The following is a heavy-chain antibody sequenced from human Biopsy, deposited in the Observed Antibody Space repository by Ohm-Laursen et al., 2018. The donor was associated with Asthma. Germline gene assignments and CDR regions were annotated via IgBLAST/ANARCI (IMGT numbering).Heavy chain of an antibody. J-gene: IGHJ3*02. D-gene: IGHD3-9*01. CDR1: GYTFIHFA. Sequence: ASVKVSCKASGYTFIHFAIHWVRQAPGQRLEWMGWINAGDGNTKYSQKFQGRVTITRDTSASTAYMDLRGLRSEDTAMYYCARTYYDFLTGQVNDAFAMWGQGTVVTVSS. CDR2: INAGDGNT. CDR3: ARTYYDFLTGQVNDAFAM. V-gene: IGHV1-3*01.